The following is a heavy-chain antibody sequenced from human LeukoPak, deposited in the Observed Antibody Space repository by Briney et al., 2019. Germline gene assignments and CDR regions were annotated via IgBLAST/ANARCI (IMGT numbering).Heavy chain of an antibody. CDR3: ARRIWGNYGSGTVPHYYGMDV. J-gene: IGHJ6*02. D-gene: IGHD3-10*01. V-gene: IGHV3-23*01. CDR1: GFTFSSYA. Sequence: GGSLRLSCAASGFTFSSYAMSWVRRAPGKGLEWVLAISASGSSTYYADSVKGRFTISRDNSKNRLYLQMNSLRAEDTAVYYCARRIWGNYGSGTVPHYYGMDVWGQGTTVTVSS. CDR2: ISASGSST.